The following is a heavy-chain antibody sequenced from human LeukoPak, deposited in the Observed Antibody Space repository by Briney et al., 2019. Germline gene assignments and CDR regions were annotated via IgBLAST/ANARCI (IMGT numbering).Heavy chain of an antibody. Sequence: PGGSLRLSCAASGFTLRSNCMHCVRQAPGKGLVYGTRINTDGSGTNYADSVKGRFNISRDNAKNTLYLQMDSLRAEDTGVYYCARGYSNWYFDLWGRGTLVTVSS. CDR1: GFTLRSNC. V-gene: IGHV3-74*01. J-gene: IGHJ2*01. D-gene: IGHD2-15*01. CDR3: ARGYSNWYFDL. CDR2: INTDGSGT.